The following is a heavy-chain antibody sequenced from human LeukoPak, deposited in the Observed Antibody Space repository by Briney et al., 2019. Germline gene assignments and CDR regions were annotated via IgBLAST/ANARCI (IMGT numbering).Heavy chain of an antibody. CDR2: IYSGGST. J-gene: IGHJ3*02. Sequence: PGGSLRLSCAAAGFSFSSYAMSWVRRAPGKGLEWVSVIYSGGSTYYADSVKGRFTISRDNSKNTLYLQMNSLRAEDTAVYYCARDCDPRVDAFDIWGQGTMVTVSS. V-gene: IGHV3-66*01. CDR3: ARDCDPRVDAFDI. CDR1: GFSFSSYA.